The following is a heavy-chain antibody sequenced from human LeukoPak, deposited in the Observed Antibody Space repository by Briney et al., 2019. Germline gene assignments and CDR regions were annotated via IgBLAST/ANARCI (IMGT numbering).Heavy chain of an antibody. J-gene: IGHJ4*02. CDR3: ARAGRITIFGVVIEEILDY. CDR2: ISAYNGNT. D-gene: IGHD3-3*01. CDR1: GYTFTSYG. V-gene: IGHV1-18*01. Sequence: ASVKVSCKASGYTFTSYGISWVRQAPGQGLEWMGWISAYNGNTNYAQKLQGRVTMTTDTSTSTAYMELRSLRSDDTAVYYCARAGRITIFGVVIEEILDYWGQGTLVTVSS.